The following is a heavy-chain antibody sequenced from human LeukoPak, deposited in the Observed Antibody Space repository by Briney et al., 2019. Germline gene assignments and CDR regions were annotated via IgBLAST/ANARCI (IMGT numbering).Heavy chain of an antibody. CDR1: EHTFSGYY. J-gene: IGHJ6*03. CDR3: ARGKKIIARPNYFFFMDV. D-gene: IGHD6-6*01. Sequence: ASVKVSCKASEHTFSGYYIQWVRRAPGQGLEWLGWISPNGDDSDYAQKFQGRVTMTRDTSISTAYMELRTLRSDDTAVYYCARGKKIIARPNYFFFMDVWGKGTTVTVSS. V-gene: IGHV1-2*02. CDR2: ISPNGDDS.